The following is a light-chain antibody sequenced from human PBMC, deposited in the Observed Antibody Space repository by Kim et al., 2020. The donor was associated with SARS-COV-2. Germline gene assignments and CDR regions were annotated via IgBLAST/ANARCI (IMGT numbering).Light chain of an antibody. V-gene: IGKV3-20*01. CDR2: AAS. Sequence: SPGERATLSCRASETVTSTYLAWYQHKPGQAPRLLIYAASSRATGIPDRFNGSGSGTDFTLTISRLEREDVAVYYCQQYGRSPRNFGQRTKVDIK. CDR3: QQYGRSPRN. J-gene: IGKJ2*01. CDR1: ETVTSTY.